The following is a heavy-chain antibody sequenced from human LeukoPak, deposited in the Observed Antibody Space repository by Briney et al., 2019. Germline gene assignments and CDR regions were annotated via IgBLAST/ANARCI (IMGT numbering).Heavy chain of an antibody. Sequence: ASVKVSCKASGYTFTGYYMNGVRQAPQPRLKWMEWINPNNDSTNYAQKFQGMVTMTRDTSISTSYMELSRLRSDDTAVYYCARIPYYGSGSYTYYFDYWGQGTLVTVSS. CDR2: INPNNDST. D-gene: IGHD3-10*01. CDR3: ARIPYYGSGSYTYYFDY. V-gene: IGHV1-2*02. J-gene: IGHJ4*02. CDR1: GYTFTGYY.